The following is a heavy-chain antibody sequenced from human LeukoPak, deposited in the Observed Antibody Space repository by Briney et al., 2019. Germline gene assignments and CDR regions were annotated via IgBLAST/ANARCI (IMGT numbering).Heavy chain of an antibody. J-gene: IGHJ3*02. CDR3: ARVAYGAQAFDI. Sequence: QSGGSLRLSCAASGFTFSSYAMHWVRQAPGKGLEWVAVISYDGSNKYYADSVKGRFTISRDNSKNTLYLQMNSLRAEDTAVYYCARVAYGAQAFDIWGQGTMVTVSS. CDR2: ISYDGSNK. D-gene: IGHD4-17*01. CDR1: GFTFSSYA. V-gene: IGHV3-30*04.